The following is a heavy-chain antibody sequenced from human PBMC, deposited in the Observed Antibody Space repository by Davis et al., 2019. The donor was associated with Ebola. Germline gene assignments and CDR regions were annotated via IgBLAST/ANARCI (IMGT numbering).Heavy chain of an antibody. V-gene: IGHV1-18*04. CDR1: GYIFISYG. D-gene: IGHD6-19*01. CDR3: ARDTAVAGKRYYYYGMEV. J-gene: IGHJ6*02. CDR2: ISANNGDS. Sequence: AASVKVSCKASGYIFISYGFSWVRQAPGQGLEWMGWISANNGDSNYAQKFEGRVTMTTDTSTNTAFMEMRSLRSDDTAVYYCARDTAVAGKRYYYYGMEVWGQGTTVTVS.